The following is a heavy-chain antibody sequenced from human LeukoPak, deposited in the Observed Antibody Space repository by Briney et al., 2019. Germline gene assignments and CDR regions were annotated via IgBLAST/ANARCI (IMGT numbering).Heavy chain of an antibody. CDR3: ASGADYSNYYFDY. V-gene: IGHV4-39*07. CDR1: GGSISSSSYY. J-gene: IGHJ4*02. Sequence: SETLSLTCTVSGGSISSSSYYWGWIRQPPGKGLEWIGEIHPSGITNYNPSLKSRVTISVDTSNNQFSLKLSSVTAADTAVYYCASGADYSNYYFDYWGQGTLVPVSS. CDR2: IHPSGIT. D-gene: IGHD4-11*01.